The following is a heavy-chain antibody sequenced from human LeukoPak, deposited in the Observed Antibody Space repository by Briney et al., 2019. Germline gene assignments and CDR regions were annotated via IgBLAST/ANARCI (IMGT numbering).Heavy chain of an antibody. J-gene: IGHJ3*02. D-gene: IGHD3-22*01. CDR2: HYWNDDK. Sequence: KTTQSLTPPSTIPWAPISNTPSTVSCNHQPPADTLQRPATHYWNDDKRYSPSLKSRLTITKDTSKNQVVLTMTNMDPVDTATYYCAHRIHDSSGYSLDDAFDIWGQGTMVTVSS. CDR3: AHRIHDSSGYSLDDAFDI. V-gene: IGHV2-5*01. CDR1: WAPISNTPST.